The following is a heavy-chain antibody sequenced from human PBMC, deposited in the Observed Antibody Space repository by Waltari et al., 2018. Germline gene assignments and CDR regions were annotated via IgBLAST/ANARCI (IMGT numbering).Heavy chain of an antibody. CDR1: GYTFTSYG. CDR3: ARGLGYCSGGSCNEEDY. CDR2: NSTYNGNT. J-gene: IGHJ4*02. D-gene: IGHD2-15*01. Sequence: QVQLVQSGAEVKKPGASVKVSCKASGYTFTSYGISGVRQAPRQGIEWKGWNSTYNGNTNYAQKLQGRVTMTTDTSTSRAYSVQRRMRFDDTAVYYCARGLGYCSGGSCNEEDYWGQGGLVTVSS. V-gene: IGHV1-18*01.